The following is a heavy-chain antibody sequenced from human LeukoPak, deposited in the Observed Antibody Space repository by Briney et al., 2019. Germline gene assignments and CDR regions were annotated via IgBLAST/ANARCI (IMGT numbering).Heavy chain of an antibody. J-gene: IGHJ4*02. CDR1: GGSISSSSYY. D-gene: IGHD2-2*01. CDR2: IYYSGST. CDR3: ARAPIQLLYTRSGYFDY. Sequence: SETLSLTCTVSGGSISSSSYYWGWIRQPPGKGLEWIGSIYYSGSTYYNPSLKSRVTISVDTSKNQFSLKLSSVTAADTAVYYCARAPIQLLYTRSGYFDYWGQGTLVTVSS. V-gene: IGHV4-39*07.